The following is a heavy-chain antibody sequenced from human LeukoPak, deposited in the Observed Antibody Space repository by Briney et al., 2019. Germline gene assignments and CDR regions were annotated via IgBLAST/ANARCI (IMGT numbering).Heavy chain of an antibody. Sequence: PGGSLRLSCAASGFTFSTYWMHWVRQAPGKRLVWVSRINSDGSSTTYADSVKGRFTISRDNAKNTLYLQMNSLRAEDTAVYYCARDLLSFTFDIWGQGTMVTVSS. CDR1: GFTFSTYW. CDR2: INSDGSST. V-gene: IGHV3-74*01. CDR3: ARDLLSFTFDI. D-gene: IGHD3-10*01. J-gene: IGHJ3*02.